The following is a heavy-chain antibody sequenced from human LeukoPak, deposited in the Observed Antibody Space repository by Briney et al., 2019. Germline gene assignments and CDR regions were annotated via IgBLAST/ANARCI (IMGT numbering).Heavy chain of an antibody. V-gene: IGHV1-58*02. CDR1: GFTFSSSA. J-gene: IGHJ6*02. CDR3: AAGLEAATNMLDYYYYGMDV. Sequence: SVKVSFKASGFTFSSSAMQWVRQARGQRLEWIGWIVVGSGNTNYAQKFQERVTITRDMSTSTAYMELSSLRSEDTAVYYCAAGLEAATNMLDYYYYGMDVWGQGTTVTVSS. D-gene: IGHD5-24*01. CDR2: IVVGSGNT.